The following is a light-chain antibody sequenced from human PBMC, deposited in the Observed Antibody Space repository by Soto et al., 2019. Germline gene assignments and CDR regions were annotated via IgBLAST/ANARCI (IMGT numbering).Light chain of an antibody. Sequence: DIQMTQSPSTLSASVGDRVTITCRASQSISSWLAWYQQKPGKAPQVLIYKASSLESGVPSRFSGSGTGTEFTLTISSLQPDDFATYYCQQYSTSSRTFGQGTKVEIK. J-gene: IGKJ1*01. CDR1: QSISSW. CDR3: QQYSTSSRT. CDR2: KAS. V-gene: IGKV1-5*03.